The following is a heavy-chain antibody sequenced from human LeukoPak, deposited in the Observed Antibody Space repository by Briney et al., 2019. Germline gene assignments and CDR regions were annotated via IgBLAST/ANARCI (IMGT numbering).Heavy chain of an antibody. CDR1: GGXISSYY. CDR3: ARLARGNRYGPYDC. J-gene: IGHJ4*02. Sequence: SETLSLTCTVSGGXISSYYWSWIRQPPGKGLEWIGYIYDSGSPDYNPSLKSRVTISVDTSKNQFSLKLSSVTAADTAVYYCARLARGNRYGPYDCWGQGTLVTVSS. CDR2: IYDSGSP. V-gene: IGHV4-59*08. D-gene: IGHD5-18*01.